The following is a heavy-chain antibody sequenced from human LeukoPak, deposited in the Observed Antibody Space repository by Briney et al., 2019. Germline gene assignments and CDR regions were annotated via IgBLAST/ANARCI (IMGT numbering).Heavy chain of an antibody. Sequence: ASVKVSCKASGYTFTSYDINWVRQATGQGLEWMGWMNPNSGNTGYAQKFQGRVTMTRNTSISTAYMELSSLRSDDTAVYYCARGGTSSSGRSVGPTHDYWGQGTLVTVSS. J-gene: IGHJ4*02. D-gene: IGHD1-26*01. V-gene: IGHV1-8*01. CDR2: MNPNSGNT. CDR3: ARGGTSSSGRSVGPTHDY. CDR1: GYTFTSYD.